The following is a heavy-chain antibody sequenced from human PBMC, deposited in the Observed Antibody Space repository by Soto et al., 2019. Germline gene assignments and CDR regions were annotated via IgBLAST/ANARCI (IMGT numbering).Heavy chain of an antibody. D-gene: IGHD6-6*01. CDR2: ISAYNGNT. CDR3: ARDLAPYSSSSCFDY. J-gene: IGHJ4*02. V-gene: IGHV1-18*01. Sequence: ASVKVSCKASGYTFTSYGISWVRQAPGQGLEWMGWISAYNGNTNYAQKLQGRVTMTTDASTTTAYMELRSLRSDDTAVYYCARDLAPYSSSSCFDYWGQGTLVTVSS. CDR1: GYTFTSYG.